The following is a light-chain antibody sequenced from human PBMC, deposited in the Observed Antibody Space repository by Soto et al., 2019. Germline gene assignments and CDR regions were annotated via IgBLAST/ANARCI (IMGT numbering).Light chain of an antibody. J-gene: IGKJ1*01. CDR1: QGVSRSY. CDR2: AAS. CDR3: QQSYNSPQT. V-gene: IGKV3D-20*02. Sequence: EIVLTQSPGTLSLSPGERATLFCRASQGVSRSYFAWYQQKPGQAPRLLIYAASSRATGVPDRFSGSGSGTDFTLTISSLQPEDFATYSCQQSYNSPQTFGQGTKVEIK.